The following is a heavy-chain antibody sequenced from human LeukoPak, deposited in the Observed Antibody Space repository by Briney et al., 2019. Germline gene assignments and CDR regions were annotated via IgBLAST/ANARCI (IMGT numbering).Heavy chain of an antibody. CDR1: GYSFTSYW. J-gene: IGHJ1*01. CDR3: ASAAGSGYSSSWYFQH. Sequence: GESPKISCQGSGYSFTSYWIGWVRQMPGKGLEWMGIIYPGDSDTRYSPSFQGQVTISADKSISTAYLQWSSLKASDTAMYYCASAAGSGYSSSWYFQHWGQGTLVTVFS. D-gene: IGHD6-13*01. V-gene: IGHV5-51*01. CDR2: IYPGDSDT.